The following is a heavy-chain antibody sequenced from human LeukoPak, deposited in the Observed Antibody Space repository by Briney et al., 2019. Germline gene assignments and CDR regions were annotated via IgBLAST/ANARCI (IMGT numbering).Heavy chain of an antibody. V-gene: IGHV3-30*02. CDR3: AKKEGSGSYGSDY. D-gene: IGHD1-26*01. J-gene: IGHJ4*02. CDR1: GFTFSSYG. Sequence: GGSLRLSCAASGFTFSSYGMHWVRQAPGKGLEWVAFIRYDGSNKYYADSVKGRFTISRDNSKNTLYLQMNSLRAEDTAVYYCAKKEGSGSYGSDYWGQGTLVTVSS. CDR2: IRYDGSNK.